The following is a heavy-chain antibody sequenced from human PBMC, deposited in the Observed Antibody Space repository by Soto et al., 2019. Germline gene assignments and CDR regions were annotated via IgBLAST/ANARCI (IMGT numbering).Heavy chain of an antibody. CDR3: ARNGDYSLEY. CDR2: ILHSGES. CDR1: GYSITSGHW. Sequence: TSETLSLTCAVSGYSITSGHWWSWVRQSPDKGLEWIGEILHSGESTYNPSLRSRVTMSVDKSKNQFSLKLTSVTAADTAVYYCARNGDYSLEYWGQGTLVTVSS. D-gene: IGHD2-21*02. V-gene: IGHV4-4*02. J-gene: IGHJ4*02.